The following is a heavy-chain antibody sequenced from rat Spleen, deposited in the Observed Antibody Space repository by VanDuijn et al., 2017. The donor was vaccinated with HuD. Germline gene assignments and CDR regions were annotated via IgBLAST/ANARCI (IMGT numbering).Heavy chain of an antibody. J-gene: IGHJ2*01. Sequence: QVQLTESGPGLVQPSQTLSLTCTVSGLSLTSNSVSWIRQPPGKGLEWMGVIWSHGGIDYNSAIKSRLNISRDTSKSQVFLKINSLQTEDTAIYFCARVHYYSASSYFDYWGQGVMFTVSS. D-gene: IGHD1-1*01. CDR1: GLSLTSNS. CDR3: ARVHYYSASSYFDY. V-gene: IGHV2-47*01. CDR2: IWSHGGI.